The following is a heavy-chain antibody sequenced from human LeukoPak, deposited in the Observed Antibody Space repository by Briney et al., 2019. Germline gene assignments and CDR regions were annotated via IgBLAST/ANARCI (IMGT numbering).Heavy chain of an antibody. CDR3: ARDQRESSWYKFGY. CDR1: GYTFTGYY. Sequence: ASVTVSCKASGYTFTGYYMHWVRQAPGQGLEWMGWINPNSGGTNYAQKFQGRVTMTRDTSISTAYMELSRLRSDDTAVYYCARDQRESSWYKFGYWGQGTLVTVSS. CDR2: INPNSGGT. D-gene: IGHD6-13*01. V-gene: IGHV1-2*02. J-gene: IGHJ4*02.